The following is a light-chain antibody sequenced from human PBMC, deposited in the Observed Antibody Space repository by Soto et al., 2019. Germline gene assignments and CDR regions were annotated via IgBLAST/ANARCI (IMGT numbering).Light chain of an antibody. Sequence: QSALTQPASVSGSPGQSITISCTGTSTDIGGYKYVSWYQQRPGKAPKLLIYDVSNWPSGISNRFSGSKSGNTASLTISGLQAEDEADYYCSSYTRTITLAFGGGTKLTVL. V-gene: IGLV2-14*01. J-gene: IGLJ2*01. CDR3: SSYTRTITLA. CDR2: DVS. CDR1: STDIGGYKY.